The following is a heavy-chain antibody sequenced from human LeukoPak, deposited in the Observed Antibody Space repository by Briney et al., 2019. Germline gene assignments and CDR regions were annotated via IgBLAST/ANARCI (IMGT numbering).Heavy chain of an antibody. CDR2: ISSSSSYI. CDR3: ARSPDYSSDRYWDWYFDL. CDR1: GFTFSSYS. V-gene: IGHV3-21*01. D-gene: IGHD6-19*01. J-gene: IGHJ2*01. Sequence: PGGSLRLSCAASGFTFSSYSMDWVRQAPGKGLEWVSSISSSSSYIYYADSVKGRFTISRDNAKNSLYLQMNSLRAEDTAVYYCARSPDYSSDRYWDWYFDLWGRGTLVTVSS.